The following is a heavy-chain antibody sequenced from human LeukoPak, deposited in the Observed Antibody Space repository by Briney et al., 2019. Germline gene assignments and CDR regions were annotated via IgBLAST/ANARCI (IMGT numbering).Heavy chain of an antibody. Sequence: SETLSLTCAVYGGSFTAYYWSWIRQPPGKGLEWIGEINHSGSSNYNPSLKSRVTISVDTSKYQFSLNLSSVTAADTAVYYCARSGLHIAAGGSNYYFYMDVWGKGTTVTVSS. V-gene: IGHV4-34*01. D-gene: IGHD6-13*01. CDR1: GGSFTAYY. J-gene: IGHJ6*03. CDR3: ARSGLHIAAGGSNYYFYMDV. CDR2: INHSGSS.